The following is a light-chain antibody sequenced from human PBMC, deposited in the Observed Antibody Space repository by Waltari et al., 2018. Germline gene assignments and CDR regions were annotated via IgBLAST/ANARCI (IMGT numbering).Light chain of an antibody. CDR2: AAS. V-gene: IGKV1-39*01. CDR1: QSISDY. J-gene: IGKJ2*01. CDR3: QQSYKTPYT. Sequence: DIQMTQSPSSLSASVGDSFTITCRASQSISDYLNWFQQKPGKAPNLLIYAASSLQSGVPSRFSGSGSGTDFTLTISSLQPEDFATYYCQQSYKTPYTFGQGTKLEIK.